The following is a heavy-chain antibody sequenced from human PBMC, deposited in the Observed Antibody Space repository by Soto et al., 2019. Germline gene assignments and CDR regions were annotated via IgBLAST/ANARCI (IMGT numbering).Heavy chain of an antibody. Sequence: WGPMRLSCAACGDSFSSSGMHWVRKAPGKGLEWVAAIWNDGSNKDYAHSVKGRFTISRDNSKNTVYLQMNSLRGEDTAMYYCTREDEILTGFDYWGQGTLVTVSS. CDR1: GDSFSSSG. J-gene: IGHJ4*02. D-gene: IGHD3-9*01. CDR2: IWNDGSNK. V-gene: IGHV3-33*01. CDR3: TREDEILTGFDY.